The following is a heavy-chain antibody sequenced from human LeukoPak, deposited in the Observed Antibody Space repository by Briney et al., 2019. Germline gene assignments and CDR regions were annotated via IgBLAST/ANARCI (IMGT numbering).Heavy chain of an antibody. J-gene: IGHJ4*02. CDR3: ASYDSSGYQYYFDY. D-gene: IGHD3-22*01. CDR1: GYTFTSYG. V-gene: IGHV1-18*01. CDR2: ISAYNGNT. Sequence: ASVKVSFKASGYTFTSYGISWVRQAPGQGLEWMGWISAYNGNTNYAQKLQGRVTMTTDTSTSTAYMELRSLRSDDTAVYYCASYDSSGYQYYFDYWGQGTLVTVSS.